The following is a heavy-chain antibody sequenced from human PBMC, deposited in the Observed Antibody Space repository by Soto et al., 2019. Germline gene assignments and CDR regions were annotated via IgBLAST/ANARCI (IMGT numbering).Heavy chain of an antibody. Sequence: QVQLQQWGAGLLKPSETLSLTCAVYGGSFSGYYWSWIRQPPGKGLEWIGEINHSGSTNYNPSLKSRVTISVDTSKNQFSLKLSSVTAADTAVYYCARGEEPSRGYCSGGSCPPYYFDYWGQGTLVTVSS. D-gene: IGHD2-15*01. V-gene: IGHV4-34*01. CDR3: ARGEEPSRGYCSGGSCPPYYFDY. J-gene: IGHJ4*02. CDR1: GGSFSGYY. CDR2: INHSGST.